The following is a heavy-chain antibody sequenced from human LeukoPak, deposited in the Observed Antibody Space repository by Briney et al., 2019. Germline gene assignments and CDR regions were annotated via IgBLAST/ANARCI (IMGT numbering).Heavy chain of an antibody. CDR2: INHSGST. V-gene: IGHV4-34*01. CDR3: ARSEGRFLEWLLPPPPDYLFDY. J-gene: IGHJ4*02. Sequence: PSETLSLTCAVYGGSFSGYYWSWIRQPPGKGLEWIGEINHSGSTNHNPSLKSRVTISVDTSKNQFSLKLSSVTAADTAVYYCARSEGRFLEWLLPPPPDYLFDYWGQGTLVTVSS. CDR1: GGSFSGYY. D-gene: IGHD3-3*01.